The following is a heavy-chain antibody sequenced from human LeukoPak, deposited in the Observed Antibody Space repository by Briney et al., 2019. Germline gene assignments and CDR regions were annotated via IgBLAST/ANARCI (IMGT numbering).Heavy chain of an antibody. CDR3: ARHRLRRPEFDY. CDR2: GDYSGGT. D-gene: IGHD4-17*01. J-gene: IGHJ4*02. Sequence: SETLSLTCTVSGDSFSSVTDYWAWIRQPPGKGLEWIASGDYSGGTYYNPSLESRVAISADMSKNQFSLKLTSVTGADTAVYYCARHRLRRPEFDYWGQGTLVTVSS. CDR1: GDSFSSVTDY. V-gene: IGHV4-39*07.